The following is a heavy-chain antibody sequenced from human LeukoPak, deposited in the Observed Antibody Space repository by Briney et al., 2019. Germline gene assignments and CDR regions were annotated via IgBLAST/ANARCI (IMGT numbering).Heavy chain of an antibody. D-gene: IGHD6-13*01. Sequence: PGGSLRLSCAASGFTFSSYAMSWVRQAPGKGLEWVSAISGSGGSTYYADSVKGRFTISRDNSKNTLYLQMNSLRAEDTAVYYCAKGPLYSSSSHFDYWAREPWSPSPQ. CDR2: ISGSGGST. CDR1: GFTFSSYA. CDR3: AKGPLYSSSSHFDY. J-gene: IGHJ4*02. V-gene: IGHV3-23*01.